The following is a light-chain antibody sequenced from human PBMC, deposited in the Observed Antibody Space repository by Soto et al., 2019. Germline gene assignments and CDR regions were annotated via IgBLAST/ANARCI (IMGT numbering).Light chain of an antibody. CDR3: GTWYSSLSVVV. Sequence: QSVLTQPPSVSAAPGQKVTISCSGSSSNIGNNYVSWYQQLPGAAPKLLIDDNDKRPSGIPDRFSGSKSGTSATLGITGLQTGDEADYFCGTWYSSLSVVVCGGGTKLTVL. J-gene: IGLJ2*01. V-gene: IGLV1-51*01. CDR1: SSNIGNNY. CDR2: DND.